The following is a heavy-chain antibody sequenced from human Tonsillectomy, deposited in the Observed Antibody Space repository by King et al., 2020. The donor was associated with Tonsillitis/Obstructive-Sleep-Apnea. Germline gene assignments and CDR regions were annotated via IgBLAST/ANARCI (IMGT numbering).Heavy chain of an antibody. V-gene: IGHV1-24*01. Sequence: QLVQSGAEVKKPGASVKVSCKVSGYTLTELSMHWVRQAPGKGLEWMGGFDTEDGETIYAQKFQGRVTMTEDTSKDTAYMELSSLRSEDTAVYYCATGPPYCSSTSCYRLYYYYYMDVWGKGTTVTVSS. J-gene: IGHJ6*03. CDR2: FDTEDGET. CDR3: ATGPPYCSSTSCYRLYYYYYMDV. CDR1: GYTLTELS. D-gene: IGHD2-2*01.